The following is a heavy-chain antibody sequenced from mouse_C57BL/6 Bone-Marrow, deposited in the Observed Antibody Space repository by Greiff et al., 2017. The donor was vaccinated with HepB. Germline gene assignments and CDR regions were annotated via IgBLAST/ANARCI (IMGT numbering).Heavy chain of an antibody. CDR1: GYSITSGYY. CDR3: AREEGLTGTDFDY. J-gene: IGHJ2*01. Sequence: EVQLVESGPGLVKPSQSLSLTCSVTGYSITSGYYWNWIRQFPGNKLEWMGYISYDGSNNYNPSLKNRISITRDTSKNQFFLKLNSVTTEDTATYSCAREEGLTGTDFDYWGQGTTLTVSS. D-gene: IGHD4-1*01. V-gene: IGHV3-6*01. CDR2: ISYDGSN.